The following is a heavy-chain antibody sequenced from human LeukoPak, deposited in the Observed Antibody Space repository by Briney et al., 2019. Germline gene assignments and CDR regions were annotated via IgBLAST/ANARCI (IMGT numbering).Heavy chain of an antibody. D-gene: IGHD1-26*01. J-gene: IGHJ3*02. CDR3: ARDRRYSGISGALDI. CDR1: GGSVSSGSYY. V-gene: IGHV4-61*01. Sequence: NTSETLSLTCTVSGGSVSSGSYYWSWIRQPPGKGLEWIGYIYYSGSTNYNPSLKSRVTISVDTSKNQFSLKLSSVTAADTAVYYCARDRRYSGISGALDIWGQGTMVTVSS. CDR2: IYYSGST.